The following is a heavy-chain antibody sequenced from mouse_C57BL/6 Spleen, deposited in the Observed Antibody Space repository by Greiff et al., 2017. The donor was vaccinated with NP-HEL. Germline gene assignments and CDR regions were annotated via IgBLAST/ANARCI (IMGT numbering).Heavy chain of an antibody. Sequence: EVHLVESGEGLVKPGGSLKLSCAASGFTFSSYAMSWVRQTPEKRLEWVAYISSGGDYIYYADTVKGRFTISRDNARNTLYLQMSSLKSEDTAMYYCTRDRMITTNYYAMDYWGQGTSVTVSS. J-gene: IGHJ4*01. CDR2: ISSGGDYI. D-gene: IGHD2-4*01. CDR3: TRDRMITTNYYAMDY. CDR1: GFTFSSYA. V-gene: IGHV5-9-1*02.